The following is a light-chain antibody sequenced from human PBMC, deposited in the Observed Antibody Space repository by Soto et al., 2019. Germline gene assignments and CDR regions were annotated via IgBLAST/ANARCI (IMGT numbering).Light chain of an antibody. J-gene: IGKJ1*01. CDR3: QQHGNSKWT. Sequence: EIVLTQSPGTLSLSPGERATLSCRASQSVSSNYLAWYQQKPGQAPRLLIFGASSRATGIPDRFSGSASATDFTLTISRLEPEDFAVYYCQQHGNSKWTFGQRTKVEMK. CDR2: GAS. V-gene: IGKV3-20*01. CDR1: QSVSSNY.